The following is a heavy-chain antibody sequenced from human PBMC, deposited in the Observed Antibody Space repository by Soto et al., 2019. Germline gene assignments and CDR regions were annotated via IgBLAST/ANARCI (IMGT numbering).Heavy chain of an antibody. D-gene: IGHD3-10*01. J-gene: IGHJ4*02. Sequence: QVQLQESGPGLVKPSQTLSLTCTVSGGSISSGDYYWSWIRQPPGKGLEWIGYIYYSGSTYYNPSLKGRVTISVDTSKNQFSLKLSSVTAADTAVYSCARVGGFGAPTTDYWGQGTLVTVSS. CDR1: GGSISSGDYY. V-gene: IGHV4-30-4*01. CDR3: ARVGGFGAPTTDY. CDR2: IYYSGST.